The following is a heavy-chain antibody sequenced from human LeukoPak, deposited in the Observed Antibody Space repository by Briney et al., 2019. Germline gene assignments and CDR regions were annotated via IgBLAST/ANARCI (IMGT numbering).Heavy chain of an antibody. CDR3: VREEGY. V-gene: IGHV3-7*01. CDR1: GFTFSTYW. J-gene: IGHJ4*02. Sequence: GGSLRLSCAASGFTFSTYWMYWVRQAPGKGLEWVANIKQDGSHKYYVDSVKGRFTISRDNARNSLYLQMNSLRVEDTAVYYCVREEGYWGQGTLVTVSS. CDR2: IKQDGSHK.